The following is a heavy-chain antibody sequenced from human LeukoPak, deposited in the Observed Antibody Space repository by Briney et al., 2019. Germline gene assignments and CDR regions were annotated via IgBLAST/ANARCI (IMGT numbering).Heavy chain of an antibody. D-gene: IGHD1-26*01. J-gene: IGHJ5*02. CDR1: GGSISSYY. Sequence: PSETLSLTCTVSGGSISSYYWSWIRQPPGKGLEWIGYIYYSGSTNYNPSLKSRVTISVDTSKNQFSLKLSSVTAVDTAVYYCARVPGGWFDPWGQGTLVTVSS. CDR2: IYYSGST. CDR3: ARVPGGWFDP. V-gene: IGHV4-59*01.